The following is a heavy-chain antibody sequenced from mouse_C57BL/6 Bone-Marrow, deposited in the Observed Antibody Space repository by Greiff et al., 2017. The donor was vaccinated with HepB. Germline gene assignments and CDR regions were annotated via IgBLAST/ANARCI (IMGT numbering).Heavy chain of an antibody. D-gene: IGHD1-1*01. CDR3: ARGGSYGLAY. CDR1: GYSITSGYD. J-gene: IGHJ3*01. V-gene: IGHV3-1*01. Sequence: DVQLVESGPGMVKPSQSLSLTCTVTGYSITSGYDWHWIRHFPGNKLEWMGYISYSGSTNYNPSLKSRISITHDTSKNHFFLKLNSVTTEDTATYYCARGGSYGLAYWGQGTLVTVSA. CDR2: ISYSGST.